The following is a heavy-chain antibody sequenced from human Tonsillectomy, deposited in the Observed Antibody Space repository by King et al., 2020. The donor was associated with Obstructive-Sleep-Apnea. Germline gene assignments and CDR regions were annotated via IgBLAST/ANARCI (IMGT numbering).Heavy chain of an antibody. J-gene: IGHJ6*02. CDR1: GFTFSSYA. Sequence: VQLVESGGGLVQPGGSLRLSCAASGFTFSSYAMSWVRQAPGKGLEWVSAISGSGGSTYYADSVKGRFTISRDNAKNTLYLQMNSLRAEDTAVYYCAKDRSVRGRAVTSNHYYYCGMDVWGQGTTVTVSS. V-gene: IGHV3-23*04. CDR3: AKDRSVRGRAVTSNHYYYCGMDV. CDR2: ISGSGGST. D-gene: IGHD4-17*01.